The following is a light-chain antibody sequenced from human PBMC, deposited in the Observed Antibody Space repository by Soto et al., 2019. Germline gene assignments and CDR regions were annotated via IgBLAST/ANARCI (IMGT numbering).Light chain of an antibody. Sequence: DIQMTQSPSTLSASVGDRVTITCRASQSISSWLAWYQQKPGKAPKLLIYKASSIETGVPSRFSGSGSGTEFTLTISSLQPDDFATYYCQQYNSYPYTFGQGTKLEIK. CDR2: KAS. J-gene: IGKJ2*01. CDR1: QSISSW. CDR3: QQYNSYPYT. V-gene: IGKV1-5*03.